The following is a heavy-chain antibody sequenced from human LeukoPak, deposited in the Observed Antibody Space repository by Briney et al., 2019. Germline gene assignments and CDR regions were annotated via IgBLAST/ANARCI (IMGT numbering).Heavy chain of an antibody. CDR1: GYTFTGYY. CDR3: ARAGRLRYFDWLPPKRTSYYYYYMDV. V-gene: IGHV1-2*02. J-gene: IGHJ6*03. CDR2: INPNSGGT. D-gene: IGHD3-9*01. Sequence: GASVKVSCKASGYTFTGYYMHWVRQAPGQGLEWMGWINPNSGGTNYAQKFQGRVTMTRDTSISTAYMELSRLRSDDTAVYYCARAGRLRYFDWLPPKRTSYYYYYMDVWGKGTTVTISS.